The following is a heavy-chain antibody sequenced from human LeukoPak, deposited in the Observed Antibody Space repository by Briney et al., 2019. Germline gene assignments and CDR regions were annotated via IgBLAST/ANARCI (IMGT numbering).Heavy chain of an antibody. D-gene: IGHD3-22*01. CDR2: MNPNSGNT. Sequence: ASVKVSCKASGYTFTSYDINWVRQATGQGLEWMGWMNPNSGNTGYAQKFQGRVTMTRNTSISTAYMELSSLRSEDTAVYYCARAGGSYYYDSSAYSFDYWGQGTLVTVSS. CDR1: GYTFTSYD. V-gene: IGHV1-8*01. CDR3: ARAGGSYYYDSSAYSFDY. J-gene: IGHJ4*02.